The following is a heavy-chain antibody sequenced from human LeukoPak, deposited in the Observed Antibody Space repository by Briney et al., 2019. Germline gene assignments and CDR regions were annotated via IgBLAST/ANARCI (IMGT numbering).Heavy chain of an antibody. CDR3: AKEIVPAAIVLDY. V-gene: IGHV3-23*01. Sequence: GGSLRLSCAASGFTFSDYAMSWVRQSPGEGLVWVSSISGSDGSTYYADSVKGRFTISRDNSKNTLYLQMNSLRAEDTAVYYCAKEIVPAAIVLDYWGQGTLVTVSS. J-gene: IGHJ4*02. CDR2: ISGSDGST. CDR1: GFTFSDYA. D-gene: IGHD2-2*02.